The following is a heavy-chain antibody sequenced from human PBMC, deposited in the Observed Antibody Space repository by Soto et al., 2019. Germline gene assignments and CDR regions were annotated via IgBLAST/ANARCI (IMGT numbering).Heavy chain of an antibody. CDR2: ISAYNGNT. CDR3: ARDKDIIPGYYYDSSVYDSYYYGMDV. Sequence: ASVKVSCKASGYTYTSYGISWVRQASEQGLEWMGWISAYNGNTNYAQKLQGRVTMTTDTSTSTAYMELRSLRSDDTAVYYCARDKDIIPGYYYDSSVYDSYYYGMDVLGQGNTVTVSS. D-gene: IGHD3-22*01. V-gene: IGHV1-18*01. CDR1: GYTYTSYG. J-gene: IGHJ6*02.